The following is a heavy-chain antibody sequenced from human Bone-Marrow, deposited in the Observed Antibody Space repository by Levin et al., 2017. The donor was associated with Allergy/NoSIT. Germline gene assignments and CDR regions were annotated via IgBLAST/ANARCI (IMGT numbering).Heavy chain of an antibody. Sequence: GGSLRLSCEGSGYTFDSYWIGWVRQMPGKGLEWMGIIYSGDSDTRYSPSFQGQVTISADKSISTAYLQWSSLKASDTAMYYCARADWAYNYFDYWGQGTLVTVSS. D-gene: IGHD3-16*01. V-gene: IGHV5-51*01. CDR3: ARADWAYNYFDY. J-gene: IGHJ4*02. CDR1: GYTFDSYW. CDR2: IYSGDSDT.